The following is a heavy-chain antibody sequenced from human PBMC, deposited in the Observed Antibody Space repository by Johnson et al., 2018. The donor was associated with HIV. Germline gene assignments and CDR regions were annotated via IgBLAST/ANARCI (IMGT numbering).Heavy chain of an antibody. V-gene: IGHV3-23*04. CDR1: GFTFSSYA. CDR2: ISGSGGST. J-gene: IGHJ3*02. CDR3: AKDQWSSSWTNDAFDI. D-gene: IGHD6-13*01. Sequence: VQLVESGGGLVQPGGSLRLSCAASGFTFSSYAMSWVRQAPGKGLEWVSAISGSGGSTYYADSVKGQVTISRDNSKNTLYLQMNSLRAEDAAVYYCAKDQWSSSWTNDAFDIWGQGTMVTVSS.